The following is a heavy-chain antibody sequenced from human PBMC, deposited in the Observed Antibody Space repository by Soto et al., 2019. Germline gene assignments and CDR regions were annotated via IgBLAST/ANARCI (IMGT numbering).Heavy chain of an antibody. CDR3: ARGAPGPIPTCYFEL. V-gene: IGHV4-39*01. CDR2: IYFSGTA. Sequence: LQLQESGPGLVKPSATLSLNCSVSGGSITSTSYYWGWIRQSPGKGLEWLGNIYFSGTAYSTPSLRSRVTMSIDTSKNRFALQLNSLTAADTAVYYCARGAPGPIPTCYFELWGQGTLVTVSS. D-gene: IGHD2-15*01. CDR1: GGSITSTSYY. J-gene: IGHJ5*02.